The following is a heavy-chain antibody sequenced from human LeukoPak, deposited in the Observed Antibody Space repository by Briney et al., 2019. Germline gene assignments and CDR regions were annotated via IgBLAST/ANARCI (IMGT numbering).Heavy chain of an antibody. CDR1: GFTFRGYY. Sequence: PGGSLRLSCAASGFTFRGYYMTWIRQAPGKGLEWVTYISSSSSYTNYADSVKGRFTISRDNAKNSLYLQMNSLRAEDTAVYYCARAVAGYELDYWGQGTLVTVSS. D-gene: IGHD6-19*01. V-gene: IGHV3-11*05. CDR3: ARAVAGYELDY. CDR2: ISSSSSYT. J-gene: IGHJ4*02.